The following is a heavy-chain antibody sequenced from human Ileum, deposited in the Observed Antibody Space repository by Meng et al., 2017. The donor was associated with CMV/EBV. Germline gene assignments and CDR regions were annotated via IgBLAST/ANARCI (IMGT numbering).Heavy chain of an antibody. V-gene: IGHV4-34*01. CDR2: INHIVST. J-gene: IGHJ6*02. D-gene: IGHD2-2*01. Sequence: SETLSPTCAVYGGSFSGYYWSWIRQPPGKGLEWIGEINHIVSTNYNPSLKSRVTISVDTSKKQFSLKLSSMTAADTAVYYWSSSPPSSAMWGMDVWGQGTMVTVSS. CDR3: SSSPPSSAMWGMDV. CDR1: GGSFSGYY.